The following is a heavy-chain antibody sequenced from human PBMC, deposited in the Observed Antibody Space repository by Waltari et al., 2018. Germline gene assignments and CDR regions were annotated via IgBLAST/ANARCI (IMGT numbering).Heavy chain of an antibody. CDR3: ARVGLMEAYYFDY. Sequence: QLQLQESGPGLVKPSETLSLTCTVSGGSISSYYWSWIRQPPGKGLEWIGYIYYSGSTNYNPSLKSRVTISVDTSKNQFSLKLSSVTAADTAVYYCARVGLMEAYYFDYWGQGTLVTVSS. V-gene: IGHV4-59*01. CDR2: IYYSGST. D-gene: IGHD2-8*01. J-gene: IGHJ4*02. CDR1: GGSISSYY.